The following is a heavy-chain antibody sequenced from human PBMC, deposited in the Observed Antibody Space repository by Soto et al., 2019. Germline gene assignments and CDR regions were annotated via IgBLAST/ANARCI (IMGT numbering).Heavy chain of an antibody. J-gene: IGHJ5*02. CDR1: GGSVSSGSYY. CDR2: IYYSGST. V-gene: IGHV4-61*01. D-gene: IGHD3-3*01. Sequence: SETLSLTCTVSGGSVSSGSYYWSWIRQPPGKGLEWIGYIYYSGSTNYNPSLKSRVTISVDTSKNQFSLKLSSVTAADTAVYSCARATYYDVWSGYSNWFDPWGQGTLVKVYS. CDR3: ARATYYDVWSGYSNWFDP.